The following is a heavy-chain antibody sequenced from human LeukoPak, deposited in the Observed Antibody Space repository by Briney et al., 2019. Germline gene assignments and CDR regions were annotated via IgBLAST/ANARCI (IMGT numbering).Heavy chain of an antibody. Sequence: SETLSLTCTVSGVSISTYLWHWIRQPPGKGLEWIGYIYYSGTTNYNPSLKSRVTISLDTSKNQFSLKLASVIAADSAVYYCARGASIAAEQMDYWGQGTLVSVSS. CDR1: GVSISTYL. CDR2: IYYSGTT. V-gene: IGHV4-59*01. CDR3: ARGASIAAEQMDY. J-gene: IGHJ4*02. D-gene: IGHD6-13*01.